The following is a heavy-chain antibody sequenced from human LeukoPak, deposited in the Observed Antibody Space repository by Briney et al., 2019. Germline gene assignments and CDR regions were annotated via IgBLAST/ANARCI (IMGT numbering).Heavy chain of an antibody. Sequence: GGSLRLSCAASGFTFSSYGMHWARQAPGKGLEWVAFIRYDGSNKYYADSVKGRFTISRDNSKNTLYLQMNSLRAEDTAVYYCAKDLGSSWXFDYWXQGTLVTVSS. V-gene: IGHV3-30*02. D-gene: IGHD6-6*01. CDR2: IRYDGSNK. CDR3: AKDLGSSWXFDY. CDR1: GFTFSSYG. J-gene: IGHJ4*02.